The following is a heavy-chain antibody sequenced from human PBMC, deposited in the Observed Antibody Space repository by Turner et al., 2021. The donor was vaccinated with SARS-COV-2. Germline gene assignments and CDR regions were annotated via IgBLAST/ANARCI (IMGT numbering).Heavy chain of an antibody. CDR1: GGSISNYY. D-gene: IGHD5-18*01. J-gene: IGHJ4*02. CDR2: NYHGGST. CDR3: ARLYTYAEFYFDY. V-gene: IGHV4-59*08. Sequence: QVQLQESCPGLVKPSETLSLTCTVSGGSISNYYWSWIRQPPGKGLEWIGYNYHGGSTKYNPSLKGRVTIAVDTSKNQFSLILSSVTAADTAVYYCARLYTYAEFYFDYWGQGALVTVSS.